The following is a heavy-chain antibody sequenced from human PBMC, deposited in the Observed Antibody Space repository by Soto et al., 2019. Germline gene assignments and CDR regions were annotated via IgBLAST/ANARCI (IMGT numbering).Heavy chain of an antibody. CDR3: ASSRDATITDY. CDR2: ISSSGSTI. J-gene: IGHJ4*02. Sequence: QVQLVESGGGLVKPGGSLRLSCAASGFTFSDYYMSWIRQAPGKGLEWVSYISSSGSTIYYADSVKGRFTISRDNDKKSLYPQMNSLRAEDTPMYYCASSRDATITDYRGQGSLGTASS. CDR1: GFTFSDYY. V-gene: IGHV3-11*01. D-gene: IGHD2-15*01.